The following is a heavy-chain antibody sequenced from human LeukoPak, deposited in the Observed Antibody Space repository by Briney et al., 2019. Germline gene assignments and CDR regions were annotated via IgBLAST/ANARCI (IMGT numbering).Heavy chain of an antibody. CDR1: GYTFTSYD. D-gene: IGHD5-24*01. Sequence: AASVKVSCKASGYTFTSYDINWVRQATGQGLEWMGWMNPNSGNTGYAQKFQGRVTMARNTSISTAYMELSGLRSEDTAVYYCARWLQFQPFDYWGQGTLVTVSS. V-gene: IGHV1-8*01. J-gene: IGHJ4*02. CDR2: MNPNSGNT. CDR3: ARWLQFQPFDY.